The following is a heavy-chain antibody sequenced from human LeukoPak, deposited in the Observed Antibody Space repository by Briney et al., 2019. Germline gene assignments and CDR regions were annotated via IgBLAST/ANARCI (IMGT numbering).Heavy chain of an antibody. Sequence: GGSLRLSCAASGFTFSGYYMGWIRQAPGKGLEWVSYITSSGSATYYADSMKGRFTISRDNAKKSLSLQMKSPRAEDTAVYYCARAINDAFDIWGLGTLVIVSS. J-gene: IGHJ3*02. CDR3: ARAINDAFDI. V-gene: IGHV3-11*04. CDR2: ITSSGSAT. CDR1: GFTFSGYY. D-gene: IGHD5-24*01.